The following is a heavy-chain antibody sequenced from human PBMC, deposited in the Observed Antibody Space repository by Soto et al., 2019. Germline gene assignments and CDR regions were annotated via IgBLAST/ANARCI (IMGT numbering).Heavy chain of an antibody. J-gene: IGHJ6*02. D-gene: IGHD2-8*01. CDR1: GYRFSSYW. CDR2: IYPGDSDT. Sequence: GESLKISCKGSGYRFSSYWIAWVRQMPGKGLEWMGIIYPGDSDTRYSPSFQGQVTFSVDKSNNTAYLQWSSLKASDTAMYYCARKGSNGAYYYYGMDVWGQGTGVTVSS. CDR3: ARKGSNGAYYYYGMDV. V-gene: IGHV5-51*01.